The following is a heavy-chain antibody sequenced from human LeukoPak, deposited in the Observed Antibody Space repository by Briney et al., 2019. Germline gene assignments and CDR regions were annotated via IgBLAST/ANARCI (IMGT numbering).Heavy chain of an antibody. CDR3: ARGARYFDWLHVQEKTSEYFQH. Sequence: KPSETLSLTCTVSNDSISSGDYYWNWIRQPPGKGLEWIGYIFHRGGTSYNLSLKSRILFSVDTSQNQFSLKLSSVTAADTAVYYCARGARYFDWLHVQEKTSEYFQHWGQGTLVTVSS. D-gene: IGHD3-9*01. J-gene: IGHJ1*01. CDR2: IFHRGGT. CDR1: NDSISSGDYY. V-gene: IGHV4-30-4*01.